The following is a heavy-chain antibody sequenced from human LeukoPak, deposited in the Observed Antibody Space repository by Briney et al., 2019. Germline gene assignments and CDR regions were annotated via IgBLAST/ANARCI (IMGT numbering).Heavy chain of an antibody. CDR2: VSHSGST. J-gene: IGHJ4*02. Sequence: PSQTLSLTCTVSGGSISSGSYYWSWIRQPPGKGLEWIGYVSHSGSTYYNPSLKSRVTISVDMSKNHFSLKLSSVTAADTAVYYCARAPLKKLPYYFDYWGQGTLVTVSS. CDR1: GGSISSGSYY. D-gene: IGHD1-1*01. CDR3: ARAPLKKLPYYFDY. V-gene: IGHV4-30-2*01.